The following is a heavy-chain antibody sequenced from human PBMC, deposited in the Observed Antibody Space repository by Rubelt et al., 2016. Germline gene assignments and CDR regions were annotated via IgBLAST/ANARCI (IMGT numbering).Heavy chain of an antibody. V-gene: IGHV4-34*01. Sequence: QVQLQQWGAGLLKPSETLSLTCAVYGGSFSGYYWSWIRQPPGKGLEWIGEINHSGSTNYNPSLKSRVTIQLYTSNNQFSRRLRPVTAADTAVYYCARYGSGSYRKGNFDYWGQGTLVTVSS. CDR3: ARYGSGSYRKGNFDY. CDR2: INHSGST. D-gene: IGHD3-10*01. CDR1: GGSFSGYY. J-gene: IGHJ4*02.